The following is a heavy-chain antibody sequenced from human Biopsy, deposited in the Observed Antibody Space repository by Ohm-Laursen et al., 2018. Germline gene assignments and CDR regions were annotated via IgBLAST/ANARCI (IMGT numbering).Heavy chain of an antibody. CDR3: AADIKVWNVNY. D-gene: IGHD1-1*01. V-gene: IGHV1-24*01. J-gene: IGHJ4*02. CDR1: GYTLTALS. Sequence: VKVSCKVSGYTLTALSMHWVRQAPGRGLEWMGGFAPENGKTIYAQKFQGRITMTEDTSTGTAYMELSSLRSEDTAVYYCAADIKVWNVNYWGQGTQVTVSS. CDR2: FAPENGKT.